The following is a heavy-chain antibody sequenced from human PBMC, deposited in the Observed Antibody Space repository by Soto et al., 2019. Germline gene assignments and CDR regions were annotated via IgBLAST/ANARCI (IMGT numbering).Heavy chain of an antibody. CDR1: GFTLDNYA. CDR2: LNWNGGII. J-gene: IGHJ6*04. D-gene: IGHD3-10*01. Sequence: EMQVVESGGDLVQPGRSLRLTCTASGFTLDNYAMHWVRQAPGKGLEWVSGLNWNGGIIGYADSVKGRFTISRDTAKNSLYLQMSSLRAEDTALYSCAKENDAFGDGNMDVWGKGTTVTVSS. CDR3: AKENDAFGDGNMDV. V-gene: IGHV3-9*01.